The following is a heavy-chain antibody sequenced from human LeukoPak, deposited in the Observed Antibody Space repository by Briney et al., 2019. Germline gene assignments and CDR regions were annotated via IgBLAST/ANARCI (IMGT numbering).Heavy chain of an antibody. V-gene: IGHV3-33*01. D-gene: IGHD1-26*01. Sequence: PGGSLRLSCAASGFTFSSYGMHWVRQAPGKGLEWVAVIWYDGSNKYYADSVKGRFTISRDNPKNTLYLQMNSLRAEDTAVYYCAREPFRELLRPSGMDVWGQGTTVTVSS. J-gene: IGHJ6*02. CDR2: IWYDGSNK. CDR3: AREPFRELLRPSGMDV. CDR1: GFTFSSYG.